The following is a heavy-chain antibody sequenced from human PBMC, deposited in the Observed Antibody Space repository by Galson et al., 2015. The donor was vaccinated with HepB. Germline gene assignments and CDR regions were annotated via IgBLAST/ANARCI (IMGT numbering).Heavy chain of an antibody. Sequence: SLRLSCAASGFTFSSYSMNWVRQAPGKGLEWVSSISSSSYIYYADSVKGRFTISRDNAKNSLYLQMNSLRAEDTAVYYCARETFSSGVYFDYWGQGTLVTVSS. CDR1: GFTFSSYS. V-gene: IGHV3-21*01. CDR2: ISSSSYI. CDR3: ARETFSSGVYFDY. D-gene: IGHD6-19*01. J-gene: IGHJ4*02.